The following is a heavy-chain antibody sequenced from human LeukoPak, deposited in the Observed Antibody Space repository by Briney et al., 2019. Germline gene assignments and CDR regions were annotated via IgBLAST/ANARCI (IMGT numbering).Heavy chain of an antibody. V-gene: IGHV3-48*01. CDR1: GFTSSRYW. J-gene: IGHJ5*02. Sequence: GGSLRLSCAASGFTSSRYWMNWVRQAPGQGLEWVSYITSDSTTMFYADSVKGRFTASRDNAENSMYLQMNSLRAEDTAVYYCARVALRPIDYSNPEFDPWGQGTLVTVSS. D-gene: IGHD4-11*01. CDR2: ITSDSTTM. CDR3: ARVALRPIDYSNPEFDP.